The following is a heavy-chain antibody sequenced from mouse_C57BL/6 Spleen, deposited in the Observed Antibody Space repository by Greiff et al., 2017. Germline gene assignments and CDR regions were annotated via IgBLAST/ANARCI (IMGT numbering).Heavy chain of an antibody. Sequence: QVQLQQSGAELVKPGASVKISCKASGYAFSSYWMNWVKQRPGKGLEWIGQIYPGDGDTNYNGKFKGKATLTADKSSSTAYMQLSSLTSEDSAVYFCARGGDYDLYAMDCWGQGTSVTVAS. CDR1: GYAFSSYW. V-gene: IGHV1-80*01. CDR3: ARGGDYDLYAMDC. J-gene: IGHJ4*01. CDR2: IYPGDGDT. D-gene: IGHD2-4*01.